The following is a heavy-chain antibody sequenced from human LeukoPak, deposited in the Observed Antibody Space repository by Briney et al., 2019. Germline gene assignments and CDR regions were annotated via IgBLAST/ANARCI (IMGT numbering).Heavy chain of an antibody. CDR2: ISYDGSNK. CDR3: ARDRRYYDSSGYPDY. V-gene: IGHV3-30-3*01. Sequence: GGSLRLSCAASGFTFSSYAMHWVRQAPGKGLEWVAVISYDGSNKYYADSVKGRFTISRDNSKNTLYLQMNNLRAEDTAVYYCARDRRYYDSSGYPDYWGQGTLVTVSS. D-gene: IGHD3-22*01. CDR1: GFTFSSYA. J-gene: IGHJ4*02.